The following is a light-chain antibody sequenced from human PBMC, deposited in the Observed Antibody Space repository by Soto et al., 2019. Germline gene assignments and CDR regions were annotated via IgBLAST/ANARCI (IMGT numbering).Light chain of an antibody. Sequence: DIQMTQSPSTLSASVGDRVTITCRASQSISSWLAWYQQKPGKAPKLLIYDASSLQSGVPSRFSGSGSVTEFNLTISSLQPDDFATYYCQQYNSYSWTFGQGTKVEIK. J-gene: IGKJ1*01. CDR3: QQYNSYSWT. V-gene: IGKV1-5*01. CDR1: QSISSW. CDR2: DAS.